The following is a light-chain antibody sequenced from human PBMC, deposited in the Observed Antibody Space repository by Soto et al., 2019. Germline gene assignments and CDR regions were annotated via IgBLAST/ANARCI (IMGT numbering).Light chain of an antibody. V-gene: IGKV3-20*01. CDR3: QQYGSSPRT. J-gene: IGKJ1*01. CDR1: QSVSASS. CDR2: GAP. Sequence: EIVLTQSPGTLSLSPGERATLSCRASQSVSASSLAWYQQKPGQAPRVVIFGAPSRATGIPDRFSGSGSGTDFTLTSSRLEPEDFAVYYCQQYGSSPRTFGQGTKVEI.